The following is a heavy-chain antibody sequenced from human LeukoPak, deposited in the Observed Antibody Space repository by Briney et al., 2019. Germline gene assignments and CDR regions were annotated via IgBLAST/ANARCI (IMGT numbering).Heavy chain of an antibody. CDR1: GYTFTSYG. V-gene: IGHV1-18*01. D-gene: IGHD1-26*01. CDR2: ISAYNGNT. CDR3: ARRPHGGSYPYDREVAFDY. J-gene: IGHJ4*02. Sequence: GASVKVSCKASGYTFTSYGISWVRQAPGQGLEWMGWISAYNGNTNYAQKLQGRVTMTTDTSTSTAYMELRSLRSDDTAVYYCARRPHGGSYPYDREVAFDYWGQGTLVTVSS.